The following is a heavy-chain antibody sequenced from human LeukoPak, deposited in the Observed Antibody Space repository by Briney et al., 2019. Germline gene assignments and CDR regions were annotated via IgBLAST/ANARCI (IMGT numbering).Heavy chain of an antibody. D-gene: IGHD1-26*01. J-gene: IGHJ4*02. CDR1: GFTFSNYW. CDR2: TNSDGSTT. CDR3: VRSLVGATDY. Sequence: GGSLRLSCAASGFTFSNYWMHWVRQAPGKGLVWVSRTNSDGSTTNYADSVKGRLTISRDNARNTLYLQMNSLKAEDTAVYYCVRSLVGATDYWGQGTLVTVSS. V-gene: IGHV3-74*01.